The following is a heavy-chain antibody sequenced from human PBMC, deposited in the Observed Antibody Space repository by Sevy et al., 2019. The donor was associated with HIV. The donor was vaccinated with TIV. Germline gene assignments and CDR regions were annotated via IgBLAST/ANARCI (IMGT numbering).Heavy chain of an antibody. Sequence: GGSLRLSCAASGFTFRSYAMSWVRQAPGKGLEWVSAISGSGDSTYYADSVKGRFTISRDNSKNTLYLQMNSLIAEDTAVYYCATGIAAVGLDAFDIWGQGTMVTVSS. CDR3: ATGIAAVGLDAFDI. CDR2: ISGSGDST. D-gene: IGHD6-13*01. J-gene: IGHJ3*02. CDR1: GFTFRSYA. V-gene: IGHV3-23*01.